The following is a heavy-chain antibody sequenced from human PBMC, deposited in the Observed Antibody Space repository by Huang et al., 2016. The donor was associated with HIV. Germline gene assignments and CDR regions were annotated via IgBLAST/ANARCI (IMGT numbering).Heavy chain of an antibody. D-gene: IGHD3-10*01. CDR1: GFTFSSYG. CDR3: AKGSMANAFDI. V-gene: IGHV3-30*02. J-gene: IGHJ3*02. Sequence: QVQLVESGGGVVQPGGSLRFSCAASGFTFSSYGMHWVRQAPGKGLEWVDFIGYDGSNKYYADSVRGRFTISRDNSKNTLYLQMNSLRAEGTAVYYCAKGSMANAFDIWGQGTMVTVSS. CDR2: IGYDGSNK.